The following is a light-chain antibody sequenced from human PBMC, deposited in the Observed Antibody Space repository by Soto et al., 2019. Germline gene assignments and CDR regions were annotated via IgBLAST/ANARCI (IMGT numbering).Light chain of an antibody. Sequence: DIQMTQSPSTLSASVGDRVTITCLASQSISTWLAWYQQKPGKAPKALIYDVSTLESGVPSRFSGSGSGTEFTLTISSLQPDDFATYYCQQYKTYWTFGQGTKVEIK. CDR2: DVS. CDR3: QQYKTYWT. V-gene: IGKV1-5*01. CDR1: QSISTW. J-gene: IGKJ1*01.